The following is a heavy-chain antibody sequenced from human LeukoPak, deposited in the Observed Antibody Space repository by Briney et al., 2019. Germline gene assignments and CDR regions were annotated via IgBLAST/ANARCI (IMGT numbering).Heavy chain of an antibody. CDR1: GGSFSDYY. J-gene: IGHJ5*02. D-gene: IGHD3-22*01. V-gene: IGHV4-34*01. CDR3: ASPRSYYDSSGYYIS. Sequence: PSETLSLTCAVYGGSFSDYYWSWIRQPPGKGLEWIGEINHSGTTNYNPSPKSRVTISVDTSKNQFSLKLSSVTAADTAVYYCASPRSYYDSSGYYISWGQGTLVTVSS. CDR2: INHSGTT.